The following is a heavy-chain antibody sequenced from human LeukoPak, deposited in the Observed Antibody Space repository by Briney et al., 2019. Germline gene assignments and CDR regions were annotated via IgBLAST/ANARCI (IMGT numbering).Heavy chain of an antibody. Sequence: GGSLRLSCAASGFTFSSYAMHWVRQAPGKGLEWVAVISYDGSNKYYADSVKGRFTISRDNSKNTLYLQMNSLRAEDTAVYYCARDRPHDFWSGYYGPIWGQGTLVTVSS. CDR2: ISYDGSNK. CDR3: ARDRPHDFWSGYYGPI. D-gene: IGHD3-3*01. J-gene: IGHJ4*02. CDR1: GFTFSSYA. V-gene: IGHV3-30-3*01.